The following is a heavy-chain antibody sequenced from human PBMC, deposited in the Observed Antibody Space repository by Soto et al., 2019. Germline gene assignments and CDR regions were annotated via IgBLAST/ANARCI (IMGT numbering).Heavy chain of an antibody. Sequence: SETLSLTCAVSGGSISSSNWWSWVRQPPGKGLEWIGEIYHSGSTNYNPSLKSRVTISVDKSKNQFSLKLSSVTAADTAVYYCARGGGYGSGSYDAFDIWGQGTMVTVSS. V-gene: IGHV4-4*02. CDR3: ARGGGYGSGSYDAFDI. D-gene: IGHD3-10*01. CDR1: GGSISSSNW. CDR2: IYHSGST. J-gene: IGHJ3*02.